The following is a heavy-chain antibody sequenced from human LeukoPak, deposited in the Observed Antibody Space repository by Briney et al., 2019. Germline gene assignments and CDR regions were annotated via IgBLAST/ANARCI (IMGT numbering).Heavy chain of an antibody. CDR2: IIPIFGTS. CDR3: ARDLRSGGSPSDYVWGSYRLYYYYGMDV. D-gene: IGHD3-16*02. J-gene: IGHJ6*02. V-gene: IGHV1-69*06. Sequence: SVKVSCKSSGENFSSYVITWVRQAPGQGLEWMGGIIPIFGTSNYAQKFQGRVTITADKSTSTAYMELSSLRSEDTAVYYCARDLRSGGSPSDYVWGSYRLYYYYGMDVWGQGTTVTVSS. CDR1: GENFSSYV.